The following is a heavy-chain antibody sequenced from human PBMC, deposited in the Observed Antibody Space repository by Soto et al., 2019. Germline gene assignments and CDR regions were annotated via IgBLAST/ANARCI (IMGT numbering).Heavy chain of an antibody. D-gene: IGHD3-3*02. CDR3: ARDRGNMVAIFHHYYGMDV. CDR1: GYTFTGQY. Sequence: ASVKVSCKASGYTFTGQYMHWVRQAPGQGLEWMGWINPDSGDTKYAQKFQGRVIMTRDTSISTVYMELSRLKADDTAVYYCARDRGNMVAIFHHYYGMDVWGQGTTVTVSS. J-gene: IGHJ6*02. V-gene: IGHV1-2*02. CDR2: INPDSGDT.